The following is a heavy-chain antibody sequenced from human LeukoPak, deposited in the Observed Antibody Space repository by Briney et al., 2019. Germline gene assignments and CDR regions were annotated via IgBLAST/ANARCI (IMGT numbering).Heavy chain of an antibody. V-gene: IGHV3-43*01. Sequence: GGSLRLSCAASGFTFDDYTMHWVRQAPGKGLEWVSLISWDGGSTYYADSVKGRFTISRGNSKNSLYLQMNSLRTEDTALYYCAKAIVRGVGRRKYYFDYWGQGTLVTVSS. CDR3: AKAIVRGVGRRKYYFDY. CDR2: ISWDGGST. J-gene: IGHJ4*02. CDR1: GFTFDDYT. D-gene: IGHD3-10*02.